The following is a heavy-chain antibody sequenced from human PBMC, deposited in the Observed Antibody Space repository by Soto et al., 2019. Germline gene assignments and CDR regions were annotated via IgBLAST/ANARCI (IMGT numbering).Heavy chain of an antibody. CDR1: GGSFSGYY. Sequence: QVQLQQWGAGLLKPSETLSLTCAVYGGSFSGYYWSWIRQPPGKGLEWIGEMNHSGSTNYNPSLKSRVTISVDTSKNQFSLKLSSVTAADTAVYYCASNSSGSPSWFDPWGQGTLVTVSS. V-gene: IGHV4-34*01. J-gene: IGHJ5*02. D-gene: IGHD3-10*01. CDR2: MNHSGST. CDR3: ASNSSGSPSWFDP.